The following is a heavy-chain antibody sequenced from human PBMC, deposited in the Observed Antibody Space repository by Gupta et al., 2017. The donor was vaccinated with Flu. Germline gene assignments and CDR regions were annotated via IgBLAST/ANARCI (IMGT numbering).Heavy chain of an antibody. CDR1: GFSFSYAY. D-gene: IGHD3-10*01. V-gene: IGHV3-15*01. Sequence: EVQLVESGGGWVKPGGYLRLSCAASGFSFSYAYINWVRQAPGKGLDLVGRLKSEADGGTADYAPPVKGRFTISRDDSKNTLWLQMNSLRTEDTAVYYCTTDSSGGITFDIWGQGTPVIVST. CDR2: LKSEADGGTA. CDR3: TTDSSGGITFDI. J-gene: IGHJ3*02.